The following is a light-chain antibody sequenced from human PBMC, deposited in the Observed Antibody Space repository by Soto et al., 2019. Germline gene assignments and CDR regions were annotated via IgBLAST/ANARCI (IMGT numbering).Light chain of an antibody. CDR3: QKYDNAPLT. J-gene: IGKJ4*01. V-gene: IGKV1-27*01. CDR1: QDISTY. CDR2: AAY. Sequence: DIQMTQAPSSLSASVGDRVTITCRARQDISTYLAWYQQKPGKVPKLLISAAYTLQSGVPPRFSGSGSGKDFTVTISSMQPEEVATYYCQKYDNAPLTFGGGTKVEIK.